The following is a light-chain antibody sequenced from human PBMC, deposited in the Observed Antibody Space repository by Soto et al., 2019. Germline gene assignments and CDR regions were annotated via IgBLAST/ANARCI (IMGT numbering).Light chain of an antibody. CDR2: GAS. V-gene: IGKV3-20*01. J-gene: IGKJ1*01. CDR1: QSISSTY. CDR3: QRYDSLRT. Sequence: TQDPGTLSLPAGERATLSCRASQSISSTYLAWYQQKPGQPPRLLIYGASNRATGIPDRFSGSGSGTDFTLTITRLEPEDFAMYYCQRYDSLRTFGQGTKVDI.